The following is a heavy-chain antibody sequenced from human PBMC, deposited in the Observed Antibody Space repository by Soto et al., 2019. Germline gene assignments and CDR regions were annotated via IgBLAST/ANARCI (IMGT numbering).Heavy chain of an antibody. J-gene: IGHJ3*02. V-gene: IGHV1-69*01. CDR3: ARREYYYDSSGYYFHAFDI. Sequence: QVQLVQSGAEVKKPGSSVKVSCKASGGTFSSYAISWVRQAPGQGLEWMGGIIPIVGTANYAQKFQGRVTTTADESTSTAYMELRSLRSEDTAVYYCARREYYYDSSGYYFHAFDIWGQGTMVTVSS. CDR1: GGTFSSYA. CDR2: IIPIVGTA. D-gene: IGHD3-22*01.